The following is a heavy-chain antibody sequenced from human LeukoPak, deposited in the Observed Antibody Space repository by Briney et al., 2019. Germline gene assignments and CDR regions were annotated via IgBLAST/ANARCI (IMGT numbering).Heavy chain of an antibody. Sequence: GASVKVSCKASGYTFTSYYMHWVRQAPGQGLEWMGIINPSGGSTSYAQKFQGRVTMTRDTSTSTVYMGMSSLRSEDTAVYYCARGRYCSSTSCYTYLFDYWGQGTLVTVSS. D-gene: IGHD2-2*02. CDR1: GYTFTSYY. CDR2: INPSGGST. V-gene: IGHV1-46*01. CDR3: ARGRYCSSTSCYTYLFDY. J-gene: IGHJ4*02.